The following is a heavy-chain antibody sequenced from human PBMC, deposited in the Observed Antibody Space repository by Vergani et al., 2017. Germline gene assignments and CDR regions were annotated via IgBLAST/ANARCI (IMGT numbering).Heavy chain of an antibody. D-gene: IGHD3-9*01. V-gene: IGHV1-46*03. CDR1: GYTFSNYY. Sequence: QVQVVQSGAEVKKSGASVKVPCKPSGYTFSNYYMHWVRQPPGQGLEWMGIINPSGGHTTYPQKFQGIVTMTRDTSTSTVYTEQSSLISEDTAIYYCARGDYVILTCYGYWGQGTLVTVSA. J-gene: IGHJ4*02. CDR3: ARGDYVILTCYGY. CDR2: INPSGGHT.